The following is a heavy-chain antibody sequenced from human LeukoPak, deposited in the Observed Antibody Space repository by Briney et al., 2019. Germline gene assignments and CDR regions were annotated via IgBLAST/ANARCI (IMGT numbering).Heavy chain of an antibody. Sequence: GGSLRLSCAASGFAFRGYTMTWVRQAPGKGLEWVSSISDNSVYKYHAESLQGRFTTSRDNAKKLVYLQMNSLRAEDTAVYYCARDAYDDASESWGQGTLVTVSS. CDR3: ARDAYDDASES. CDR2: ISDNSVYK. J-gene: IGHJ5*02. D-gene: IGHD3-3*01. V-gene: IGHV3-21*01. CDR1: GFAFRGYT.